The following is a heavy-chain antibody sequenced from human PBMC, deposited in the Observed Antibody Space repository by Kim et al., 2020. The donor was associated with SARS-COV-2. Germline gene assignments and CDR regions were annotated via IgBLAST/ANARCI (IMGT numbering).Heavy chain of an antibody. V-gene: IGHV4-34*01. J-gene: IGHJ2*01. CDR3: ARGTRGYSYGYYDL. Sequence: SETLSLTCAVYGGSFSGYYWSWIRQPPGKGLEWIGEINHSGSTNYNPSLKSRVTISVDTSKNQFSLKLSSVTAADTAVYYCARGTRGYSYGYYDLWGRGTLVTVSS. D-gene: IGHD5-18*01. CDR1: GGSFSGYY. CDR2: INHSGST.